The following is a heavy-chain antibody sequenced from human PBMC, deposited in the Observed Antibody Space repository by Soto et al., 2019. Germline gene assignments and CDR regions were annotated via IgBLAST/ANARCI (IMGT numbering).Heavy chain of an antibody. D-gene: IGHD2-15*01. Sequence: PSETMYLTCTVSGGSISSSSYYWGWISKPPGKGLEWIGSIYYSGSTYYNPSLKSRVTISVDTSKNQFSLKLSSVTAADTAVYYCARWGPKYCSGGSCYLNWFDPWGQGTLVTVSS. J-gene: IGHJ5*02. V-gene: IGHV4-39*01. CDR3: ARWGPKYCSGGSCYLNWFDP. CDR1: GGSISSSSYY. CDR2: IYYSGST.